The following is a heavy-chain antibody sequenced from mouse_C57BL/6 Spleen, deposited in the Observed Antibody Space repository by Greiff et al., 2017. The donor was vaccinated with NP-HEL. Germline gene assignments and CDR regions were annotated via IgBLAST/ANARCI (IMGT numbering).Heavy chain of an antibody. J-gene: IGHJ4*01. CDR1: GYTFTDYY. CDR2: INPYNGGT. V-gene: IGHV1-19*01. D-gene: IGHD2-14*01. CDR3: ARILLQGAMDY. Sequence: EVQLQQSGPVLVKPGASVKMSCKASGYTFTDYYMNWVKQSHGKSLEWIGVINPYNGGTSYNQKFKGKATLTVDKSSSTAYMELNSLTSEDSAVYYCARILLQGAMDYWGQGTSVTVSS.